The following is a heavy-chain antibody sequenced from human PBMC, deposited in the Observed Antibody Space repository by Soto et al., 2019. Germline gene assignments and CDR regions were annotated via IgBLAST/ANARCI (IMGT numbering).Heavy chain of an antibody. D-gene: IGHD6-6*01. CDR1: GGTFSSYA. V-gene: IGHV1-69*13. J-gene: IGHJ6*02. CDR2: IIPIFGTA. CDR3: ARVESIAARRYYYGMDV. Sequence: GASVKVSCKASGGTFSSYAISWVRQAPGQGLEWMGGIIPIFGTANYAQKFQGRVTITADESTSTAYMELSSLRSEDTAVYYCARVESIAARRYYYGMDVWGQGTTVTVSS.